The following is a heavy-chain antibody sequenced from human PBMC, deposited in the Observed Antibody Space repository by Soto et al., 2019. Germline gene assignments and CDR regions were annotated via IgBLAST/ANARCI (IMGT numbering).Heavy chain of an antibody. J-gene: IGHJ4*02. CDR2: VYHRGTT. CDR1: GASTSNYH. V-gene: IGHV4-59*01. Sequence: LSLTCSVSGASTSNYHYSWIRQSPGKGLEWIGYVYHRGTTYYTPSLKSRVNMSVDTSTNEFYLNLKSVTAADTAVYYCALGGYNYGRPFDFWGQGTLVTVSS. D-gene: IGHD5-18*01. CDR3: ALGGYNYGRPFDF.